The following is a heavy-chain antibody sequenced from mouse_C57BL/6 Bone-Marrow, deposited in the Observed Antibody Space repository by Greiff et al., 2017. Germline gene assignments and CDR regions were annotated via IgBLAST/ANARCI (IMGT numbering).Heavy chain of an antibody. V-gene: IGHV1-63*01. D-gene: IGHD1-1*01. CDR1: GYTFTNYW. CDR3: ARITTVPLDY. Sequence: QVQLQQSGAELVRPGTSVKMSCKASGYTFTNYWIGWAKQRPGHGLEWIGDIYPGGGYTNYNEKFKGKATLTADKSSSTAYMQFSSLTSEDSAIYYCARITTVPLDYWGQGTTLTVSS. CDR2: IYPGGGYT. J-gene: IGHJ2*01.